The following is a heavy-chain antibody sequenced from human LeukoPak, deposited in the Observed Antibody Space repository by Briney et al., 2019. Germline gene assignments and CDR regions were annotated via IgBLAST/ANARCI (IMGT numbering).Heavy chain of an antibody. D-gene: IGHD3-22*01. CDR2: ISAYNGNT. V-gene: IGHV1-18*01. Sequence: GASVKVSCKASGYTFTSYGISWVRQAPGQGLEWMGWISAYNGNTNYAQKLQGRVTMTTDTSTSTAYMELRSLRSDGTAVYYCARDRTYYYDSSGYYAYPRFDYWGQGTLVTVSS. CDR1: GYTFTSYG. CDR3: ARDRTYYYDSSGYYAYPRFDY. J-gene: IGHJ4*02.